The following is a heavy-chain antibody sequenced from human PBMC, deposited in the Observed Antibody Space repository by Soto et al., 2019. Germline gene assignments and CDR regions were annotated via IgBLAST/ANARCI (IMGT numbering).Heavy chain of an antibody. CDR1: GGTFSRYS. D-gene: IGHD1-26*01. J-gene: IGHJ4*02. CDR3: ARDGGRHSGGIDY. Sequence: QVQLVQSGAEVKKPGSSVKVSCKASGGTFSRYSINWVRQAPGQGLEWMGEIIPIFGTANYAQKFQGRVTITADESTSTAYMELSSLRSEDPAVYSCARDGGRHSGGIDYWGQGTLVTVSS. V-gene: IGHV1-69*01. CDR2: IIPIFGTA.